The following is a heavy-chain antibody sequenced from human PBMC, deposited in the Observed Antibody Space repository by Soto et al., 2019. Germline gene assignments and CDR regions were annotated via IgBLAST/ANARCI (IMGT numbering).Heavy chain of an antibody. CDR3: ARDGEYNFASSNFSLGHCKFDP. V-gene: IGHV1-18*01. CDR1: GYTFTSYG. J-gene: IGHJ2*01. Sequence: ASVKVSCKASGYTFTSYGISWVRQAPGQGLEWMGWISAYNGDTNYAQKLQGRVTMTTDTSTSTAYMELRSRSSDDTAVYYCARDGEYNFASSNFSLGHCKFDPWGRGTLVTVSS. CDR2: ISAYNGDT. D-gene: IGHD3-22*01.